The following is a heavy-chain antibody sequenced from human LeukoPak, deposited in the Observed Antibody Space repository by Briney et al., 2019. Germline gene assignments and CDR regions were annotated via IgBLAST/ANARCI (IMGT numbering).Heavy chain of an antibody. CDR3: AREWRGPNYSSGFDY. CDR2: ISAYNGNT. Sequence: GASVKVSCKASGYTFTIYGITWVRQAPGQGLEWMGWISAYNGNTNYAQKLQDRVTMTTDTSTRTVYMELRNLRSDDTAVYYCAREWRGPNYSSGFDYWGQGTLVTVSS. J-gene: IGHJ4*02. D-gene: IGHD6-19*01. CDR1: GYTFTIYG. V-gene: IGHV1-18*01.